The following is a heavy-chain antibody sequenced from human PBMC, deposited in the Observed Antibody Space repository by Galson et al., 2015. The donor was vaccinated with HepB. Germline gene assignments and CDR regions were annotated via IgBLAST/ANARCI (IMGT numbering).Heavy chain of an antibody. J-gene: IGHJ6*02. V-gene: IGHV3-7*05. CDR3: ARVKRDEWYQYYFHGMDV. Sequence: SLRLSCAASGFIISMHWMTWVRLPPGKGLEWVANIKEDGSEENYVDSVKGRFTISRDNAKNSLYLQMNSLRVEDTAVYYCARVKRDEWYQYYFHGMDVWGQGTTVTVSS. D-gene: IGHD3-3*01. CDR1: GFIISMHW. CDR2: IKEDGSEE.